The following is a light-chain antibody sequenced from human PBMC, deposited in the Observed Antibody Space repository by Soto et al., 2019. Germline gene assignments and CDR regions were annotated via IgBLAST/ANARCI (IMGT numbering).Light chain of an antibody. CDR1: EKINKW. CDR2: DAS. Sequence: REPITCRASEKINKWLAWYQQKPGKAPKLLISDASSLESGVPSRFSGSGSGTEFTLTISSLQPDDFATYYCLQRSKWLTFGGGTKVDI. V-gene: IGKV1-5*01. J-gene: IGKJ4*01. CDR3: LQRSKWLT.